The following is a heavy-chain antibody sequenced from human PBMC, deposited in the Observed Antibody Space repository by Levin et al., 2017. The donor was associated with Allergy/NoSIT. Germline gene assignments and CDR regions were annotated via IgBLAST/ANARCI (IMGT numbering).Heavy chain of an antibody. D-gene: IGHD5-18*01. CDR2: INPNSGGT. CDR3: ARDLLAMARRGAPTSGGY. V-gene: IGHV1-2*02. Sequence: ASVKVSCKASGYTFTGYYMHWVRQAPGQGLEWMGWINPNSGGTNYAQKFQGRVTMTRDTSISTAYMELSRLRSDDTAVYYCARDLLAMARRGAPTSGGYWGQGTLVTVSA. J-gene: IGHJ4*02. CDR1: GYTFTGYY.